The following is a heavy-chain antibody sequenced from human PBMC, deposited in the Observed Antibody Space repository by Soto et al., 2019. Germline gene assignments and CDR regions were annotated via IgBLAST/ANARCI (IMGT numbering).Heavy chain of an antibody. V-gene: IGHV1-69*02. D-gene: IGHD6-19*01. J-gene: IGHJ4*02. CDR1: GGTFSSYT. Sequence: QVQLVQSGAEVKKPGSSVKVSCKASGGTFSSYTISWVRQAPGQGLEWMGRIIPILGIANYAQKFQGRVTIXXDXAXXTAYMELSSLRAEDTAVYYCASGPIAVAGITPFGYWGQGTLVTVSS. CDR3: ASGPIAVAGITPFGY. CDR2: IIPILGIA.